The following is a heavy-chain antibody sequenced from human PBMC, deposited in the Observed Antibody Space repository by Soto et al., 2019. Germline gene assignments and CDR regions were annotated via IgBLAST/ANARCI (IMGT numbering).Heavy chain of an antibody. CDR2: INPNSGGT. D-gene: IGHD2-2*01. Sequence: ASVKVYCKASGYTFTGYYMHWGRQAPGQGLEWMGWINPNSGGTNYAQKFQGWVTMTRDTSISTAYMELSRLRSDDTAVYYCARSGSEIVVVPAAMAYYYYYGMDVWGQGTTVTVSS. CDR3: ARSGSEIVVVPAAMAYYYYYGMDV. V-gene: IGHV1-2*04. CDR1: GYTFTGYY. J-gene: IGHJ6*02.